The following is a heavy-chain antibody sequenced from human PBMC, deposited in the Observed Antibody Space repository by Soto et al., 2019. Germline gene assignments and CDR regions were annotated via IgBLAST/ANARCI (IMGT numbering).Heavy chain of an antibody. Sequence: GGSLRLSCAASGFTFSSYAMHWVRQAPGKGLEWVAVISYDGSNKYYADSVKGRFTIYRDNSKNTLYLQMNSLRAEDTAVYYCARDLPPLKTAAAPYYYYYGMDVWGQGTTVTVSS. CDR3: ARDLPPLKTAAAPYYYYYGMDV. CDR2: ISYDGSNK. D-gene: IGHD2-2*01. J-gene: IGHJ6*02. V-gene: IGHV3-30-3*01. CDR1: GFTFSSYA.